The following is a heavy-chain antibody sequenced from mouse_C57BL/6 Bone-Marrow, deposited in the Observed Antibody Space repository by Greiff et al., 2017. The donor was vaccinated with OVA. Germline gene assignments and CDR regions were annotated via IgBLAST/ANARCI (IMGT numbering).Heavy chain of an antibody. Sequence: EVQLQQSGPELVKPGASVKMSCKASGYTFTDYNMHWVKQSHGKSLEWIGYINPNNGGTSYNQKFKGKATLTVNKSSSTAYMELRSLTSEDSAVYYCARKAIYDGYYGAMDYWGQGTSVTVSS. CDR1: GYTFTDYN. J-gene: IGHJ4*01. CDR3: ARKAIYDGYYGAMDY. D-gene: IGHD2-3*01. CDR2: INPNNGGT. V-gene: IGHV1-22*01.